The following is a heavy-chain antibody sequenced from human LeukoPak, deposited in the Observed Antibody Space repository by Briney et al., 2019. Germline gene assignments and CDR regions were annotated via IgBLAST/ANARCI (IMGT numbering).Heavy chain of an antibody. CDR3: ARAILGYGMDV. J-gene: IGHJ6*02. CDR2: ISSSSSYI. V-gene: IGHV3-21*01. D-gene: IGHD2-2*02. Sequence: PVRSLRLSCAASGFPFSSYSMNWVRQAPGQGLQWVSSISSSSSYIYYADSVKGRFTISRDNAKNSLYLQMNSLRAEDTAVYYCARAILGYGMDVWGQGTTATVSS. CDR1: GFPFSSYS.